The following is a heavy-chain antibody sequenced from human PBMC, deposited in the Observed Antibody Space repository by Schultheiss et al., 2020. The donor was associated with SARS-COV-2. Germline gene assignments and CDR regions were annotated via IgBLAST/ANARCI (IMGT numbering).Heavy chain of an antibody. CDR2: IYYSGST. Sequence: SQTLSLTCTVSGGSISSYYWSWIRQHPGKGLEWIGYIYYSGSTNYNPSLKSRVTMSVDTSKNQFSLKLSSVTAADTAVYYCASDGNYGRGWFDPWGQGTLVTVSS. D-gene: IGHD4-11*01. CDR3: ASDGNYGRGWFDP. J-gene: IGHJ5*02. CDR1: GGSISSYY. V-gene: IGHV4-59*12.